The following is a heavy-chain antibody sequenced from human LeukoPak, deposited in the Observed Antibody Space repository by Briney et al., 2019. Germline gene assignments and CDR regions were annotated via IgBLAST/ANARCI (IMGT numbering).Heavy chain of an antibody. D-gene: IGHD3-3*01. Sequence: SETLSLTCAVYGGSFSGYYWSWIRQPPGKGLEWIGEINHSGSTNYNPSLKSRVTISVDTSKNQFSLKLSSVTAADTVVYYCARGQGVHDFWSGYFYNWFDPWGQGTLVTVSS. CDR2: INHSGST. J-gene: IGHJ5*02. CDR1: GGSFSGYY. V-gene: IGHV4-34*01. CDR3: ARGQGVHDFWSGYFYNWFDP.